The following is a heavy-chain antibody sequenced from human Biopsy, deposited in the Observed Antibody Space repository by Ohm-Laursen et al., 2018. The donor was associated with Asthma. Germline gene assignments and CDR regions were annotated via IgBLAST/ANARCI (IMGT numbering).Heavy chain of an antibody. V-gene: IGHV3-23*01. CDR3: AKELFPGWELRRGPDS. Sequence: SLRLSCAASGFTFSSYALSWVRQAPGKGLERVSGISGDAQRTYYEDSVKGRFTISRDNSKNTLFLEMNSLRPEDTAVYYCAKELFPGWELRRGPDSWGQGTLVTVSS. CDR2: ISGDAQRT. D-gene: IGHD1-26*01. CDR1: GFTFSSYA. J-gene: IGHJ4*02.